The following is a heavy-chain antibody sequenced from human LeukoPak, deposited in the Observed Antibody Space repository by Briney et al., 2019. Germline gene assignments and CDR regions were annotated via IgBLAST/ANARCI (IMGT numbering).Heavy chain of an antibody. CDR2: ISAYNGNT. V-gene: IGHV1-18*01. CDR3: ARDREPYGGKTSDWFDP. J-gene: IGHJ5*02. D-gene: IGHD4-23*01. CDR1: GYTFTSYG. Sequence: ASVKVSCKASGYTFTSYGISWVRQAPGQGLEWMGWISAYNGNTNYAQKLQGRVTMTTDTSTSTAYMELRSLRSDDTAVYYCARDREPYGGKTSDWFDPWGQGTLVTVSS.